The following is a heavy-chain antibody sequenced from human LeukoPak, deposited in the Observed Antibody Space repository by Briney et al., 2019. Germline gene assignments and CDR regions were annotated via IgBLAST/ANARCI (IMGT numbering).Heavy chain of an antibody. CDR2: ITGSGGST. D-gene: IGHD6-6*01. CDR3: ARDLGIGARLDY. Sequence: SGGSLRLSCVASGLTFSSHAMTWVRQTPGKGLEWVSGITGSGGSTYHADSVKGRFTISRDNAKNSLYLQMNSLRAEDTAVYYCARDLGIGARLDYWGQGTLVTVSS. J-gene: IGHJ4*02. V-gene: IGHV3-23*01. CDR1: GLTFSSHA.